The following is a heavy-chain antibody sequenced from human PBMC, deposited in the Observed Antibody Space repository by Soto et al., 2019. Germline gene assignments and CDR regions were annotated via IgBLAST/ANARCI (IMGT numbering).Heavy chain of an antibody. CDR1: GGSVSSGNYY. V-gene: IGHV4-61*01. CDR3: ARSMFYSYGTNYSPFEY. J-gene: IGHJ4*02. Sequence: QVQLQESGPGLVKPSETLSLICTVSGGSVSSGNYYWNWIRQPPGKGLEWIAYFYYTGSIHYNPALKSRFTIFIDASKNQFSLTLYSVTAADTAVYYCARSMFYSYGTNYSPFEYWGQGTLVTASS. D-gene: IGHD2-8*01. CDR2: FYYTGSI.